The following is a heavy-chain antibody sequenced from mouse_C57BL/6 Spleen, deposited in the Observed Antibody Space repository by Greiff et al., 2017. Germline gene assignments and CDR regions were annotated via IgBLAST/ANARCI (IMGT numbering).Heavy chain of an antibody. CDR2: ISSGGSYT. J-gene: IGHJ1*03. V-gene: IGHV5-6*02. Sequence: DVKLVESGGDLVKPGGSLKLSCAASGFTFSSYGMSWVRQTPDKRLEWVATISSGGSYTYYPDSVKGRFTISRDNAKNTLYLQMSSLKSEDTAMYYCARGSSYEYFDVWGTGTTVTVSS. CDR3: ARGSSYEYFDV. D-gene: IGHD1-1*01. CDR1: GFTFSSYG.